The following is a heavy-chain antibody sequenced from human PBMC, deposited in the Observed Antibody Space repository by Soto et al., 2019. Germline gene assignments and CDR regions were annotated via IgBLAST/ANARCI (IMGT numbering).Heavy chain of an antibody. CDR1: GGSMISYY. CDR2: IYYSGST. D-gene: IGHD3-10*01. CDR3: ARSPYSGLFDY. Sequence: PSETLSLTCTVSGGSMISYYWSWIRQPPGKGLEWIGYIYYSGSTNYNPSLKSRVTISVDTSKNQFSLKLSSVTAADTAVYYCARSPYSGLFDYWGQGTLVTVSS. V-gene: IGHV4-59*01. J-gene: IGHJ4*02.